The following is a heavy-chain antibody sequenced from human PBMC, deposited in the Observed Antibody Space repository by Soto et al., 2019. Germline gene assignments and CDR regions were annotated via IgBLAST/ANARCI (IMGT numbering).Heavy chain of an antibody. CDR3: ARAGSTSYSVVVPAADDYYGMYV. CDR1: GYTFTSYD. J-gene: IGHJ6*02. CDR2: MNPNSGNT. D-gene: IGHD2-2*01. V-gene: IGHV1-8*01. Sequence: QVQLVQSGAEVKKPGASVKVSCKASGYTFTSYDINWLRQATGQGLEWMGWMNPNSGNTGYAQKFQGRVTMTRNTSISTAYMELSSVRSEDTAVYYCARAGSTSYSVVVPAADDYYGMYVWGQGTTVTVSS.